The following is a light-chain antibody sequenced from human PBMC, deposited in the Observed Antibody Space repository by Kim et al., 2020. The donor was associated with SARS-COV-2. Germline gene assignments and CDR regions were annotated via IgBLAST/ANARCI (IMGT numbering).Light chain of an antibody. Sequence: GRRFTISCSGSSSNTGTNSVYWYQQLPGTTPTLLMSRNNQRPSGVPDRFSGSRSGTSASLAISGLRSEDEANYYCAAWDDSLSGYVFGTGTKVTVL. CDR2: RNN. CDR3: AAWDDSLSGYV. V-gene: IGLV1-47*01. CDR1: SSNTGTNS. J-gene: IGLJ1*01.